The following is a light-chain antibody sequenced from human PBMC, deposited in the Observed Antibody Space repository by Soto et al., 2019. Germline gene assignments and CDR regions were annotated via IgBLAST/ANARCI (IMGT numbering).Light chain of an antibody. CDR1: SSDVGGYNY. CDR2: DVS. CDR3: SSYAGNSRYV. V-gene: IGLV2-11*01. J-gene: IGLJ1*01. Sequence: QSVLTQPRSVSGSPGQSVTISCTGTSSDVGGYNYVSWYQQHPGKAPKLMIYDVSKRPSGVPDRFSGSKSGNTASLTISGLQAEDEADYYCSSYAGNSRYVFGTGTKVTVL.